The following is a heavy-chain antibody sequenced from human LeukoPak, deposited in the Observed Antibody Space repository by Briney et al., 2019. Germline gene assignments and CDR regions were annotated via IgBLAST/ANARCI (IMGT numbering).Heavy chain of an antibody. CDR3: ARSTYVDTAMASDY. CDR2: ISGSGGST. Sequence: GGSLRLSCAVSGFTFSNYGMTWVRQAPGKGLEWVSAISGSGGSTYYADSVKGRFTISRDNSKNTLYLQMNSLRAEDTAVYYCARSTYVDTAMASDYWGQGTLVTVSS. D-gene: IGHD5-18*01. CDR1: GFTFSNYG. J-gene: IGHJ4*02. V-gene: IGHV3-23*01.